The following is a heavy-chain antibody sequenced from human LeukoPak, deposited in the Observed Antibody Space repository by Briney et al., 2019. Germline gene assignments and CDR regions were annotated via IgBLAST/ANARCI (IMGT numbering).Heavy chain of an antibody. D-gene: IGHD3-3*01. Sequence: PSETLSLTCTVSGGSISSYYWSWIRQHPGKGLEWIGYIYYSGSTYYNPSLKSRVTISVDTSKNQFSLKLSSVTAADTAVYYCAVRYWSGVYYFDYWGQGTLVTVSS. CDR2: IYYSGST. J-gene: IGHJ4*02. CDR3: AVRYWSGVYYFDY. V-gene: IGHV4-59*06. CDR1: GGSISSYY.